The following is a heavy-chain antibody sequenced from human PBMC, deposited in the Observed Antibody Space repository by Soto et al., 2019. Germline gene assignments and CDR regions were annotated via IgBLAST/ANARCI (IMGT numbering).Heavy chain of an antibody. CDR2: IKQDGSEY. CDR3: ARGAFPTWGSYPLDY. J-gene: IGHJ4*02. CDR1: GFTFSTYW. D-gene: IGHD3-16*02. Sequence: EVQLVESGGGLVQPGGSLRLSCAASGFTFSTYWMTWVRQAPGKGLEGVANIKQDGSEYYYVGSVKGRFTLSRDNAKNSLYLQMNSLRAEDTAVYYCARGAFPTWGSYPLDYWGQGTLVTVSS. V-gene: IGHV3-7*04.